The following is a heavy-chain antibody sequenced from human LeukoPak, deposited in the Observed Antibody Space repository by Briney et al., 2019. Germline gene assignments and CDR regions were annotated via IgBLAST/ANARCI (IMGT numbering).Heavy chain of an antibody. Sequence: GGSLRLSCAASGFTFDDYAMHWVRQAPGKGLEWVSGISWSSGSIGYADSVKGRFTISRDNSKNTLYLQMNSLRAEDTAVYYCAKSMDRHGTGTFDYWGQGTLVTVSS. D-gene: IGHD3-10*01. V-gene: IGHV3-9*01. CDR1: GFTFDDYA. J-gene: IGHJ4*02. CDR3: AKSMDRHGTGTFDY. CDR2: ISWSSGSI.